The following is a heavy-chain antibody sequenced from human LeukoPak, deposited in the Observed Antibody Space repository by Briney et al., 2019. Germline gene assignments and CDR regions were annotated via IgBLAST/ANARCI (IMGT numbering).Heavy chain of an antibody. CDR1: GGPFRGYH. D-gene: IGHD3-22*01. Sequence: PSETLSLTCAVYGGPFRGYHWSWIRQPPGKRLEWIGEIYHSGSTKYNPSLKSRVTISVDTSKNHFSLKLSSVTAAVTAVYYCARGGSMIEGYYYMDVWGKGTTVSVSS. V-gene: IGHV4-34*01. J-gene: IGHJ6*03. CDR3: ARGGSMIEGYYYMDV. CDR2: IYHSGST.